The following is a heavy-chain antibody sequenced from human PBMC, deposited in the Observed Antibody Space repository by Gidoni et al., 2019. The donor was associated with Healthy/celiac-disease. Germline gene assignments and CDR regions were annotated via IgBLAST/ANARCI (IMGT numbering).Heavy chain of an antibody. CDR1: GGSIISYH. CDR2: IYYSGST. D-gene: IGHD6-19*01. V-gene: IGHV4-59*01. J-gene: IGHJ4*02. CDR3: ARDNSSGWYGSGGVCFDY. Sequence: QVQLQESGPGLVKPSETLSLTCTVSGGSIISYHWSWIRQPPGKGLEWIGYIYYSGSTNYHPSLKSRVTISVDTSKNQFSLKLSSVTAADTAVYYCARDNSSGWYGSGGVCFDYWGQGTLVTVSS.